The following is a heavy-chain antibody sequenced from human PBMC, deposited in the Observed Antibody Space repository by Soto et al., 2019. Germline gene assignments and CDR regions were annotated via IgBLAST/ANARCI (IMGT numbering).Heavy chain of an antibody. V-gene: IGHV5-10-1*01. CDR1: GYSFATYW. Sequence: LKISCKASGYSFATYWISWGRQVPGKGLEWMGRIDPSDSYTNYSPSFQGHVTISADKSISTAYLHWSSLKASDTAIYYCARVETYYYDSSGYYYDYWGQGTQVTVYS. J-gene: IGHJ4*02. D-gene: IGHD3-22*01. CDR3: ARVETYYYDSSGYYYDY. CDR2: IDPSDSYT.